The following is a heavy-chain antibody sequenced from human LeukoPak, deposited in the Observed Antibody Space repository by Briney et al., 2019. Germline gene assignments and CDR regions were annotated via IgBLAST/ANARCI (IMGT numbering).Heavy chain of an antibody. CDR3: AKAHGGYSCDY. D-gene: IGHD5-12*01. J-gene: IGHJ4*02. V-gene: IGHV3-23*01. Sequence: GGSLRLSCAASGFTFSSYGMSWVRQAPGKGLEWVSGISGSGGSTYYADSVKGRFTISRGNSKNTLYLQMNSLRAEDTAVYYCAKAHGGYSCDYWGQGTLVTVSS. CDR1: GFTFSSYG. CDR2: ISGSGGST.